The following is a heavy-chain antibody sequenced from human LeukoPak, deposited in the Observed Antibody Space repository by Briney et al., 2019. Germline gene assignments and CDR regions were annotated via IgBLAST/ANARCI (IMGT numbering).Heavy chain of an antibody. D-gene: IGHD3-9*01. CDR3: ARATYYDAVTGYYPFDY. CDR2: IYYSEST. J-gene: IGHJ4*02. CDR1: GGSISSGDYY. V-gene: IGHV4-30-4*01. Sequence: SQTLSLTCTVSGGSISSGDYYWSWIRQPPGKGLEWIGYIYYSESTYYNPSLKSRLTMSVDTSKNQFSLKLSSVTAADTAVYYCARATYYDAVTGYYPFDYWGQGTLVTVSS.